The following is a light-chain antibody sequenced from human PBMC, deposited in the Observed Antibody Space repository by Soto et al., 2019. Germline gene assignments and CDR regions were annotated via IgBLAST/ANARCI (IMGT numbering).Light chain of an antibody. J-gene: IGKJ2*03. V-gene: IGKV3-20*01. CDR2: GAS. CDR1: QSVSSSN. CDR3: QQHGTSPPYS. Sequence: EIVLTQSPGTLSLSPGERATLSCRASQSVSSSNLAWYQQRPGQAPRPLIYGASSRATGIPGRFSGSGSGTDFTLTISRLEPEDFAVYYCQQHGTSPPYSFGQGTKLEIK.